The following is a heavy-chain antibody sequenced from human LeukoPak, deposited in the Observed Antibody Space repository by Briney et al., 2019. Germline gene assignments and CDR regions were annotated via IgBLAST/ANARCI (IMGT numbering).Heavy chain of an antibody. D-gene: IGHD6-13*01. CDR1: GGSISSSSYY. Sequence: SETLSLTCTVSGGSISSSSYYWGWIRQPPGKGLEWIGSIYYSGSTYYNPSLKSRVTISVDTSKNQFSLKLSSVTAADTAVYYCARVRSIAAAGGYWGQGTLVTVSS. CDR3: ARVRSIAAAGGY. J-gene: IGHJ4*02. CDR2: IYYSGST. V-gene: IGHV4-39*07.